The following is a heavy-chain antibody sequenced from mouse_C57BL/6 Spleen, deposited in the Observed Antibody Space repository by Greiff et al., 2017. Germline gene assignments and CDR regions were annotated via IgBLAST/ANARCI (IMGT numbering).Heavy chain of an antibody. CDR2: IRLKSDNYAT. Sequence: EVKLMEPGGGLVQPGGSMKLSCVASGFTFSNYWMNWVRQSPEKGLEWVAQIRLKSDNYATQYAESVKGRFTISRDDSKSSVYLQMNNLRAEDTGIYYCTERAWFAYWGQGTLVTVSA. CDR1: GFTFSNYW. V-gene: IGHV6-3*01. J-gene: IGHJ3*01. CDR3: TERAWFAY.